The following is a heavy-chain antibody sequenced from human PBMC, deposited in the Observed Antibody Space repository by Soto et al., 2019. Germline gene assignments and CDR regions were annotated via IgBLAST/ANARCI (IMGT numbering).Heavy chain of an antibody. CDR3: ARGPPYSSSWYNWFDP. Sequence: ASVKVSCNASGYTFTGYYMHWVRQAPGQGLEWMGWINPNSGGTNYAQKFQGRVTMTRDTSTSTAYMELSRLRSDDTAVYYCARGPPYSSSWYNWFDPWGQGTLVTVSS. CDR1: GYTFTGYY. CDR2: INPNSGGT. V-gene: IGHV1-2*02. J-gene: IGHJ5*02. D-gene: IGHD6-13*01.